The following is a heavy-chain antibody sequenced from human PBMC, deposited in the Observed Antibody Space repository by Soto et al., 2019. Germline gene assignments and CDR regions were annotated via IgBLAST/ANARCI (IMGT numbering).Heavy chain of an antibody. CDR3: ATRDPGHY. V-gene: IGHV1-46*01. CDR2: ISPDGGRT. Sequence: QVQLVQSGAEVKKPGASVKVSCKASGYTFTTYYMHWVRQAPGQGLEWLGIISPDGGRTSYAQKFQGRVTMSRDTSSSTVYMELSSLRSEGTAVYYCATRDPGHYWGQGTLVTVSS. CDR1: GYTFTTYY. J-gene: IGHJ4*02.